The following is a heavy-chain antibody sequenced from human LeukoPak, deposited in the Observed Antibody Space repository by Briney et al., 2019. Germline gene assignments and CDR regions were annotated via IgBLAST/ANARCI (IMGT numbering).Heavy chain of an antibody. CDR1: GFTLSSYS. V-gene: IGHV3-21*01. CDR3: ATDYDSSGSRIKAVAY. Sequence: GGSLRRSCAASGFTLSSYSMNWVRQAPGKGLEWGSSISSSSSYIYYADSVKGRFTISRDNAKNSLYLQMHSLRAEETAVYYCATDYDSSGSRIKAVAYWGQGTLVTVSS. J-gene: IGHJ4*02. CDR2: ISSSSSYI. D-gene: IGHD3-22*01.